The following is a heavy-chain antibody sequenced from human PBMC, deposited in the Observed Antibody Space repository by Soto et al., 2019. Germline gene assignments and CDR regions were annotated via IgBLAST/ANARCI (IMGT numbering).Heavy chain of an antibody. CDR3: ARDPEITMVRGVTSAVDV. Sequence: QVQLVESGGGLVKPGGSLRLSCAASGFTFSDYYMSWIRQAPGKGLEWVSYISSSGSTIYYADSVKGRFTLSRDNAKNSLYLQMNRLRAEDTAVYYCARDPEITMVRGVTSAVDVWGKGTTVTVSS. V-gene: IGHV3-11*01. J-gene: IGHJ6*04. CDR2: ISSSGSTI. D-gene: IGHD3-10*01. CDR1: GFTFSDYY.